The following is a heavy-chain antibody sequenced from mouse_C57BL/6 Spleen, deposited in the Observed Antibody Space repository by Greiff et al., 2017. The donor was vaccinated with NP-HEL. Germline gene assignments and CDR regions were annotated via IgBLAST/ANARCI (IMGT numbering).Heavy chain of an antibody. CDR2: IYPRDGST. J-gene: IGHJ4*01. D-gene: IGHD2-5*01. CDR3: ARSGDSNCSYAMED. CDR1: GYTFTSYD. Sequence: VQLQQSGPELVKPGASVKLSCKASGYTFTSYDINWVKQRPGQGLEWIGWIYPRDGSTKYNEKFKGKATLTVDTSSSTAYMELCSLTSEDSAVYFCARSGDSNCSYAMEDWGTGPTVTVSS. V-gene: IGHV1-85*01.